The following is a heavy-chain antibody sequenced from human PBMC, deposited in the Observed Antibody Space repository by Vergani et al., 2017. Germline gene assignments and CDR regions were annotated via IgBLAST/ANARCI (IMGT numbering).Heavy chain of an antibody. J-gene: IGHJ6*03. Sequence: QVQLVESGGGLVKPRGSLRLSCAASGFTFSDYYMSWIRQAPGKGLEWVSYISGSGTTIYYADSVKGRFTISRDNAKNSLYLQMNNLRAADTAVYYCARYGYCAHGVCYMTYYYYMDVWGKGTAVTVSS. D-gene: IGHD2-8*01. CDR3: ARYGYCAHGVCYMTYYYYMDV. V-gene: IGHV3-11*04. CDR2: ISGSGTTI. CDR1: GFTFSDYY.